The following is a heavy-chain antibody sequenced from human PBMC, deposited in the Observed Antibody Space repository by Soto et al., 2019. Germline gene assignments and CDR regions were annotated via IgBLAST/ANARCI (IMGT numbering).Heavy chain of an antibody. CDR3: ARAAYDILNDTSNNWFDS. J-gene: IGHJ5*01. D-gene: IGHD3-9*01. CDR2: IIPIFGTA. CDR1: GGTFSSYA. Sequence: QVQLVQSGAEVKQPGSSVKVSCKASGGTFSSYAISWVRQAPGQGLEWMGGIIPIFGTANYAQKSQGKVTFTADDSTRTACMELSSLRSEDTAVYYCARAAYDILNDTSNNWFDSGGKVTLVAVCS. V-gene: IGHV1-69*01.